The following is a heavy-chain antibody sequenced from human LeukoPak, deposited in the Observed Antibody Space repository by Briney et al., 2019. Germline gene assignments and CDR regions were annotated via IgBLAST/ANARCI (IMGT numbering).Heavy chain of an antibody. CDR1: GGSIISSGDY. J-gene: IGHJ3*02. Sequence: SETLSLTCTVSGGSIISSGDYWWGWIRQPPGKGLEWIGSIYYTGTTYNDPSLKSRVTVSVDTSKSHFSLRLTSVTAADTAVYYCARQRASGTWAFDIWGQGTMVTVSS. CDR3: ARQRASGTWAFDI. V-gene: IGHV4-39*01. CDR2: IYYTGTT. D-gene: IGHD3-10*01.